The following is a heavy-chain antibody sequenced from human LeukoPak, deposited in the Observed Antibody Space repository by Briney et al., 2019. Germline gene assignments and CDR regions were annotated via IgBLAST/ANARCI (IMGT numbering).Heavy chain of an antibody. CDR1: GGSISNYY. CDR3: ASRDAYHSEY. D-gene: IGHD5-24*01. CDR2: INYSGST. V-gene: IGHV4-59*01. J-gene: IGHJ4*02. Sequence: PSETLSLTCSVSGGSISNYYWSWLRQPPGKGLEWLGYINYSGSTSYKSSLKSRVTISVDTSKNQFSLKLSSVTAADTAVYYCASRDAYHSEYWGQGTLVTVSS.